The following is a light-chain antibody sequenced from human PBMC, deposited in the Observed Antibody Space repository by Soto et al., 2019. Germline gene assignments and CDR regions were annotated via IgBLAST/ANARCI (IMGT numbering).Light chain of an antibody. Sequence: DIQMTQSPSSVSASVRDRVTITCRASQGISRWLAWYQQKPGKAPKLLIYAASSLQSGVPLRFSGSGSGTDFTLTISSLQPEDFATYYCQQANSFPHLLTFGGGTKVEIK. J-gene: IGKJ4*01. CDR2: AAS. CDR3: QQANSFPHLLT. V-gene: IGKV1-12*01. CDR1: QGISRW.